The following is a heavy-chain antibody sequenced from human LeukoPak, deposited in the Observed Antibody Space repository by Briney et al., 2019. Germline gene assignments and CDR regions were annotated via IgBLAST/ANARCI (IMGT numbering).Heavy chain of an antibody. CDR3: ARDPGYSYGGVQHGAFDI. V-gene: IGHV3-15*04. J-gene: IGHJ3*02. Sequence: PGGSLRLSCAASGFTFSNAWMSWVRQAPGKALEWGGRIESKTDGGTTDYAAPVKGRFTISRDDSKNTLYLQMNSLRAEDTAVYYCARDPGYSYGGVQHGAFDIWGQGTMVTVSS. D-gene: IGHD5-18*01. CDR2: IESKTDGGTT. CDR1: GFTFSNAW.